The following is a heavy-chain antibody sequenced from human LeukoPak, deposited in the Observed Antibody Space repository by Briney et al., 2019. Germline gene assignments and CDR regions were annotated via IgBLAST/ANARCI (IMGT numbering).Heavy chain of an antibody. V-gene: IGHV3-33*01. Sequence: PGRSLRLSCAASGFTFSNYAMHWVRQTPGKGLEWLAIIWYDGSNEYSADSVKGRFTISRDNSKKILYLQVNNLRAEDTAVYYCARGGVYYDFWSGYYTLDQWGQGTLVTVSS. D-gene: IGHD3-3*01. CDR3: ARGGVYYDFWSGYYTLDQ. J-gene: IGHJ4*02. CDR1: GFTFSNYA. CDR2: IWYDGSNE.